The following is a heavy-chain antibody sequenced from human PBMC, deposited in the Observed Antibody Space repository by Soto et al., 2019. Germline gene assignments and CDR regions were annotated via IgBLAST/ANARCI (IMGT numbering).Heavy chain of an antibody. V-gene: IGHV1-18*01. CDR3: ARVDCSGGSCYPTFDY. CDR2: ISAYNGNT. D-gene: IGHD2-15*01. CDR1: GYTFTSYG. J-gene: IGHJ4*02. Sequence: QVQLVQSGAEVKKPGASVKVSCKASGYTFTSYGISWVRQAPGQGLEWMGWISAYNGNTNYAQKLQGRVTMTTDTSTSTAYMELRSPISDDTAVYYCARVDCSGGSCYPTFDYWGQGTLVTVSS.